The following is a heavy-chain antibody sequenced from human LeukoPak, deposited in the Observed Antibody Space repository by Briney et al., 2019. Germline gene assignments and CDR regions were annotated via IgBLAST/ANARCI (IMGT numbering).Heavy chain of an antibody. CDR2: IKQDGSAK. Sequence: GESLRLSCAASGFTFSNYWMSWVRQAPGKGLEWVANIKQDGSAKYYVDSVKGRFTISRDNAKNSLFLHMNSLRAEDTAVYYCAKGHLAEAGKGGDYWGQGTLVTVSS. V-gene: IGHV3-7*03. CDR1: GFTFSNYW. CDR3: AKGHLAEAGKGGDY. D-gene: IGHD6-13*01. J-gene: IGHJ4*02.